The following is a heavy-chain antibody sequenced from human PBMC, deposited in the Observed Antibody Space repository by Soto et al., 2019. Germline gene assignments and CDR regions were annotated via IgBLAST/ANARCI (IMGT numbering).Heavy chain of an antibody. V-gene: IGHV1-69*06. Sequence: SVKVSCNASGGTFSSFAISWVRQAPGQGLEWMGGIIPIFGTANYAQKFQGRVTIMADKSTSTAYMELSSLRSEDTAVYYCARGTPRGYYDVSSYYFDYWGHLTLLPVSP. J-gene: IGHJ4*01. CDR1: GGTFSSFA. CDR2: IIPIFGTA. D-gene: IGHD3-22*01. CDR3: ARGTPRGYYDVSSYYFDY.